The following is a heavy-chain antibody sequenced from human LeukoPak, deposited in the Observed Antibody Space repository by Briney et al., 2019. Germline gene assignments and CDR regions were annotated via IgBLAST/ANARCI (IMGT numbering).Heavy chain of an antibody. V-gene: IGHV3-21*01. CDR3: ARVGVVGATLDAFDI. CDR1: GFTFSSYS. CDR2: ISSSSSYI. D-gene: IGHD1-26*01. J-gene: IGHJ3*02. Sequence: GGSLRLSCAASGFTFSSYSMDWVRQAPGKGLEWVSSISSSSSYIYYADSVKGRFTISRDNAKNSLYLQMHSLSAEDTAVYYCARVGVVGATLDAFDIWGQGTMVTVSS.